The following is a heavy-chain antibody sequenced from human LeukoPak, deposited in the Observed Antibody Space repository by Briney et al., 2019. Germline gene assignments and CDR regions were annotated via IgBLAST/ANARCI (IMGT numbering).Heavy chain of an antibody. V-gene: IGHV4-4*07. D-gene: IGHD3-10*01. CDR3: ARQGYTASYYYLDY. CDR1: GGSLRSYY. Sequence: SETLSLTCTVSGGSLRSYYWSWVRQPAGKGLEWIGRIYTTGTTNYNPSLKSRLTMSVDTSKNKFSLKLKSVDAADTAIYYCARQGYTASYYYLDYWSPGTLVTVSS. CDR2: IYTTGTT. J-gene: IGHJ4*02.